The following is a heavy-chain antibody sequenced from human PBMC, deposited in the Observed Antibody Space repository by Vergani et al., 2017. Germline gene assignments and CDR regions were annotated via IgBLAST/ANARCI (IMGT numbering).Heavy chain of an antibody. Sequence: QVQVVQSGAEVKKSGASVKVFCKTSGYTFSNYYMHWVRQAPGQGLEWMGIIKPSGGHTNYAQKVQGRVNMTRDTSTSTVYMELSSLRSEDTAIYYCARGDYGILTGYRYWGQGTLVTVSA. J-gene: IGHJ4*02. CDR2: IKPSGGHT. CDR3: ARGDYGILTGYRY. V-gene: IGHV1-46*03. D-gene: IGHD3-9*01. CDR1: GYTFSNYY.